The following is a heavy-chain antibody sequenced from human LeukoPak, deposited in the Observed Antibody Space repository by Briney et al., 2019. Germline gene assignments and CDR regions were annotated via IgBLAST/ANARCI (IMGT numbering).Heavy chain of an antibody. Sequence: PGGSLRLSCAASGLSVSSNYMSWVRQAPGKGLEWVSVLCSDGTTYYADSVKGRFTISRDNSKNTLYLQMNSLRAEDTAVYYCVRGMGASMLYYFDYWGQGTLVTVSS. J-gene: IGHJ4*02. CDR2: LCSDGTT. CDR1: GLSVSSNY. V-gene: IGHV3-66*02. D-gene: IGHD1-26*01. CDR3: VRGMGASMLYYFDY.